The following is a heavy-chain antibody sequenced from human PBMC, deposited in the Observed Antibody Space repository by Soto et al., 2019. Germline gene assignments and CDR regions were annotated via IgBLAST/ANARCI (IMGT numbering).Heavy chain of an antibody. CDR1: GYTFTGYY. CDR3: ARGNLWGDCSGGSCYSLGWFDP. D-gene: IGHD2-15*01. CDR2: INPSGGST. Sequence: ASVEASCKASGYTFTGYYRHWVRQAHGQGLEWMGIINPSGGSTSYAQKFQGRVTMTRDTSTSTVYMELSSLRSEDTAVYYCARGNLWGDCSGGSCYSLGWFDPWGQGTLVTVSS. V-gene: IGHV1-46*03. J-gene: IGHJ5*02.